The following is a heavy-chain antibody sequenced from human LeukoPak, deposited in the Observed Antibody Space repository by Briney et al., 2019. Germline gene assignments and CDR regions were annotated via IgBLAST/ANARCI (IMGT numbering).Heavy chain of an antibody. CDR2: IIGNGVMI. CDR3: ARYTSGYDWDY. D-gene: IGHD5-12*01. J-gene: IGHJ4*02. CDR1: GFTFDDYG. V-gene: IGHV3-9*01. Sequence: PGRSLRLSCAASGFTFDDYGMHWVRQAPGKGLEWVSGIIGNGVMIGYAASVKGRFTISRDNAKNSLYLQMDSLRAEDTAVYYCARYTSGYDWDYWGRGTLVTVSS.